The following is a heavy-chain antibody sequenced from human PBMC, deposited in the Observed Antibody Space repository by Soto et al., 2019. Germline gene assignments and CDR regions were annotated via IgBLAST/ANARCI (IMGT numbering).Heavy chain of an antibody. Sequence: QVQLVQSGAEVKKPVSSVKVSCKASGGTFSSYAISWVRQAPGQGLEWMGGIIPIFGTANYAQKFQGRVTITADESTSTAYMELSSLRSEDTAVYYCARDQRWEDGPGWYFDLWGRGTLVTVSS. V-gene: IGHV1-69*01. J-gene: IGHJ2*01. CDR2: IIPIFGTA. CDR1: GGTFSSYA. CDR3: ARDQRWEDGPGWYFDL. D-gene: IGHD1-26*01.